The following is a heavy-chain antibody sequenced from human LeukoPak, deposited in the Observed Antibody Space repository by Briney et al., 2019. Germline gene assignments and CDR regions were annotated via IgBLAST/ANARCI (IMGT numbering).Heavy chain of an antibody. Sequence: GGSLRLSCAASGFTFSSYWMSWVRQAPGKGLGWVANIKQDGSEKYYVDSVKGRFTISRDNAKNSLYLQMNSLRAEDTAVYYCARDSTITIFGVVIVYFDYWGQGTLVTVSS. CDR3: ARDSTITIFGVVIVYFDY. D-gene: IGHD3-3*01. CDR1: GFTFSSYW. J-gene: IGHJ4*02. CDR2: IKQDGSEK. V-gene: IGHV3-7*01.